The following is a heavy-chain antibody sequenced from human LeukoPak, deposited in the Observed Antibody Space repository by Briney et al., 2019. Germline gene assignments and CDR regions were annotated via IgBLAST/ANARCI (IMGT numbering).Heavy chain of an antibody. J-gene: IGHJ4*02. Sequence: PGGSLRLSCAASGFIFSDYAMHWVRQAPGKGLEWVAVISSDGSNTFYAGSVKGRFTISRDSSKNMLYLQMSSLRHEDTAVYYCAKSLIVVVTAMQPFDYWGQGALVTVSS. CDR1: GFIFSDYA. V-gene: IGHV3-30*18. D-gene: IGHD2-21*02. CDR2: ISSDGSNT. CDR3: AKSLIVVVTAMQPFDY.